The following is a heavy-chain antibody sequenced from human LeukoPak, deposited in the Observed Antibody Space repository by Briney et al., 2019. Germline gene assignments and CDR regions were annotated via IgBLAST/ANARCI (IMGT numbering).Heavy chain of an antibody. D-gene: IGHD4-17*01. V-gene: IGHV4-39*01. CDR3: ARVLTTVTLFDY. Sequence: PSETLSLTCTVSGGSISSSSYYWGWIRQPPGKGLEWIGSIYYSGSTYYNPSLKSRVTISVDTSKNQFSLKLSSVTAADTAVYYCARVLTTVTLFDYWGQGTLVTVSS. J-gene: IGHJ4*02. CDR1: GGSISSSSYY. CDR2: IYYSGST.